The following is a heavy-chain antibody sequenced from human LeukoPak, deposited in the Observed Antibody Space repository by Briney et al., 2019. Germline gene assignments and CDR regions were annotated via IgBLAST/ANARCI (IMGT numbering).Heavy chain of an antibody. D-gene: IGHD5-18*01. J-gene: IGHJ4*02. CDR1: GFTVSSNY. V-gene: IGHV3-53*01. CDR3: IYGYTLDV. Sequence: GGSLRLSCAASGFTVSSNYMNWVRQAPGKGLEWVSVIYGGGSTNYADSVKGRFTISRDNSKNTLYLHMNSLRAEDTAVYYCIYGYTLDVWGQGTLVTVSS. CDR2: IYGGGST.